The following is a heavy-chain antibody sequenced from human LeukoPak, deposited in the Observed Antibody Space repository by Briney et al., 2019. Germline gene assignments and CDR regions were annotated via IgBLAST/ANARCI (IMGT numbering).Heavy chain of an antibody. Sequence: GASVKVSCKASGYIFTNYGMNWVRQAPGQGLEWMGWINTNTGNPAYAQGFTGRFVFSLDTSVSTAYLQISSLKAEDTAVYYCARASGWASYYYFMDVWGKGTTVTVS. V-gene: IGHV7-4-1*02. CDR3: ARASGWASYYYFMDV. CDR2: INTNTGNP. CDR1: GYIFTNYG. D-gene: IGHD6-19*01. J-gene: IGHJ6*03.